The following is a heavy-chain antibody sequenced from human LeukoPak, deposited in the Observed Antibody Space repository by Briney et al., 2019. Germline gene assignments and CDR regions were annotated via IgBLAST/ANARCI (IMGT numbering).Heavy chain of an antibody. Sequence: KTSETLSLTCSVSGGSISDSSYYWGWIRQPPGKGLEWIGSIYYSGSTYYNPSLKSRVTISVDTSKNQFSLKLSSVTAADTAVYYCARVYCSGGSCYVGVFDYWGQGTLVTVSS. CDR1: GGSISDSSYY. D-gene: IGHD2-15*01. CDR2: IYYSGST. V-gene: IGHV4-39*01. CDR3: ARVYCSGGSCYVGVFDY. J-gene: IGHJ4*02.